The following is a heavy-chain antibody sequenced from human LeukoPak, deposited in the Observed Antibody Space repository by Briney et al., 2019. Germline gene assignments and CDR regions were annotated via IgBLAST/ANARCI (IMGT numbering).Heavy chain of an antibody. CDR2: IRYDGSNK. CDR3: AKDPGGSYSHFDY. J-gene: IGHJ4*02. Sequence: GGSLRLPCAASGFTFSSYGMHWVRRAPGKGLEWVAFIRYDGSNKYHADSVRGRFTISRDNSKNTLYLQMNSLRSEDTAVYYCAKDPGGSYSHFDYWGQGTLVTVSS. D-gene: IGHD1-26*01. V-gene: IGHV3-30*02. CDR1: GFTFSSYG.